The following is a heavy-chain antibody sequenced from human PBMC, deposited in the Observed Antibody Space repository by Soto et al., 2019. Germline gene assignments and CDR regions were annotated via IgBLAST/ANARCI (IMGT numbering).Heavy chain of an antibody. J-gene: IGHJ4*02. CDR2: ISYSGST. CDR1: GGSISSYY. Sequence: TLSLTCTVSGGSISSYYWTWIRQTPGKGLQWIGYISYSGSTFYNPSLKTRLAMSVDTSKNQFSVRLRSVTAADTAVYYCARDRAHFYESSGRLDLWGQGMLVTVSS. CDR3: ARDRAHFYESSGRLDL. D-gene: IGHD3-22*01. V-gene: IGHV4-30-4*01.